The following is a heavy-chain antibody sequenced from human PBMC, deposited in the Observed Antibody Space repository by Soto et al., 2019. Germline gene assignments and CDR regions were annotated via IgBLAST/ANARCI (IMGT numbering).Heavy chain of an antibody. CDR2: ISGSGGCT. CDR3: ATCMTTVVTGAFDI. V-gene: IGHV3-23*01. J-gene: IGHJ3*02. Sequence: EVQLLESGGGLVQPGGSLRLSCEASGFTFSRYAMRWVRPAPGKGPGWVSAISGSGGCTYYADSVQGRFTISRDNSKNTLYLQMNSLRAEDTAVYYCATCMTTVVTGAFDIWGQGTMVTVSS. D-gene: IGHD4-17*01. CDR1: GFTFSRYA.